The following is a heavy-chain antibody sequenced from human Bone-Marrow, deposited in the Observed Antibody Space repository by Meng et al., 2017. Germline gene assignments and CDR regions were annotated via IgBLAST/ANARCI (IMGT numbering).Heavy chain of an antibody. CDR2: ISSNGGST. CDR1: GFTFSSYE. J-gene: IGHJ4*02. CDR3: ARGYCSSTSCYEIFDY. Sequence: GGSLRLSCAASGFTFSSYEMNWVRQAPGKGLEYVSAISSNGGSTYYANSVKGRFTISRDNSKNTLYLQMGSLRAEDMAVYYCARGYCSSTSCYEIFDYWGQGTLVTVSS. D-gene: IGHD2-2*01. V-gene: IGHV3-64*01.